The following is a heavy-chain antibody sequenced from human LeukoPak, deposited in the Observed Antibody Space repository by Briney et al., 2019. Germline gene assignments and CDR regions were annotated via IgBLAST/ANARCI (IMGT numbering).Heavy chain of an antibody. D-gene: IGHD1-1*01. CDR1: GYTFTSYY. Sequence: ASVKVFCKASGYTFTSYYMHWVRQAPGQGLEWMGIINPSGGSTSYAQKFQGRVTMTRDTSTSTVYMELSSLRSEDTAVYYCARGAIERITALNWFDPWGQGTLVTVSS. V-gene: IGHV1-46*01. J-gene: IGHJ5*02. CDR3: ARGAIERITALNWFDP. CDR2: INPSGGST.